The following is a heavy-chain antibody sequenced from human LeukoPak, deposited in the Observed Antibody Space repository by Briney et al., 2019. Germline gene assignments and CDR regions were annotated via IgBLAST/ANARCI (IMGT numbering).Heavy chain of an antibody. Sequence: SVKVSCKASGGTFSSYAISWVRQAPGQGLEWMGGIIPIFGTANYAQKFQGRVTITADESTSTAYMELSSLRSEDTAVYYCARVTTLRSYYYYYYMDVWGKGTTVTISS. CDR1: GGTFSSYA. D-gene: IGHD4-11*01. J-gene: IGHJ6*03. CDR2: IIPIFGTA. V-gene: IGHV1-69*13. CDR3: ARVTTLRSYYYYYYMDV.